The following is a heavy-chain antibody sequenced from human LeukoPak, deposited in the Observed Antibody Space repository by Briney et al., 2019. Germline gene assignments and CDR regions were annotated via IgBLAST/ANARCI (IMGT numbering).Heavy chain of an antibody. CDR1: GYTFTSYG. V-gene: IGHV1-18*04. CDR2: ISAYNGNT. J-gene: IGHJ5*02. CDR3: AGNKCSGGSCYSRWFDP. Sequence: ASVKVSCKASGYTFTSYGISWVRQAPGQGLEWMGWISAYNGNTNYAQKLQGRVTMTTDTSTSTAYMELRSLGSDDTAVYYCAGNKCSGGSCYSRWFDPWGQGTLVTVSS. D-gene: IGHD2-15*01.